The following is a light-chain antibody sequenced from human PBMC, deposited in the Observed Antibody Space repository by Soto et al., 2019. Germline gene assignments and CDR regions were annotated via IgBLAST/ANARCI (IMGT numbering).Light chain of an antibody. V-gene: IGLV2-14*03. J-gene: IGLJ2*01. Sequence: QSVLTQPASVSGSPGQSINISCTGTSSDVGGYNYVSWYQHHPGKAPKLMIYDVSNRPSGVSNRFSGSKSDNTASLTISGLQAEDEADYYCSSYTSTSTVVFGGGTKLTVL. CDR1: SSDVGGYNY. CDR3: SSYTSTSTVV. CDR2: DVS.